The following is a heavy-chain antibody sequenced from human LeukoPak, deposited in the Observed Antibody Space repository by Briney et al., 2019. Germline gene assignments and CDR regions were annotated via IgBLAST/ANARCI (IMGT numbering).Heavy chain of an antibody. J-gene: IGHJ1*01. D-gene: IGHD6-13*01. CDR3: ARALGAAAADNQN. V-gene: IGHV1-2*02. Sequence: GASVKVSCKASGYTFTGYYMHWARQAPGQGLEWMGWINPNSGDTHYAQNFQGRVTMTGDTSISTAYMELSSLRSDDTAVYYCARALGAAAADNQNWGQGTLVTVSS. CDR1: GYTFTGYY. CDR2: INPNSGDT.